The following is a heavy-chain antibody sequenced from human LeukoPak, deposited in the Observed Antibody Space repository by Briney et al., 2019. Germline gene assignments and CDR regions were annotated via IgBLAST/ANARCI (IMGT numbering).Heavy chain of an antibody. J-gene: IGHJ4*02. Sequence: ASVTVSCTASGYTFTGYYMHWVRQAPGQGLEWMGWINPNSGGTNYAQKFQGRVTMTRDTSISTAYMELSRLRSDDTAVYYCARDGLGYYGSGSPEPLDYWGQGTLVTVSS. CDR1: GYTFTGYY. D-gene: IGHD3-10*01. CDR3: ARDGLGYYGSGSPEPLDY. V-gene: IGHV1-2*02. CDR2: INPNSGGT.